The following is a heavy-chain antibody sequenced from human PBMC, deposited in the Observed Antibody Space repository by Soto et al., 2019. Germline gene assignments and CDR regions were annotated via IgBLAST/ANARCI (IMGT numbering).Heavy chain of an antibody. J-gene: IGHJ3*02. Sequence: PSETLSVTCTFSGDSVSIDSYSWGWIRQPPGKGTEWIGSIHSSGSTYYSPSLKSRVIIFVDTSKNQFSLRLRSVTAADTDMYYCARHRRGSGSYLYGHIEFDMWGQGTMVTVSS. CDR3: ARHRRGSGSYLYGHIEFDM. CDR1: GDSVSIDSYS. CDR2: IHSSGST. D-gene: IGHD1-26*01. V-gene: IGHV4-39*01.